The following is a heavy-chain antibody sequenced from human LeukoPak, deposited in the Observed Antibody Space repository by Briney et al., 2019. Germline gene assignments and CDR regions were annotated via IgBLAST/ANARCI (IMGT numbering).Heavy chain of an antibody. Sequence: ASVKVSCTASAYTFTGYYMNRVRQGPAQGLEWMGWINTNSGSTNYAQTFPGRVTMTRDTSISTAYMELSRLRSGDTAVYYCASGGYSGYDYVGYWGQGTLVTVSS. CDR2: INTNSGST. V-gene: IGHV1-2*02. J-gene: IGHJ4*02. CDR1: AYTFTGYY. CDR3: ASGGYSGYDYVGY. D-gene: IGHD5-12*01.